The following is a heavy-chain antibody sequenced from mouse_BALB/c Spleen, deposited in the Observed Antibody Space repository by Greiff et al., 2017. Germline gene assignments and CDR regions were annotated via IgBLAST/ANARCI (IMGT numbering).Heavy chain of an antibody. D-gene: IGHD1-1*02. J-gene: IGHJ4*01. Sequence: DVKLVESGGGLVKPGGSLKLSCAASGFTFSSYAMSWVRQTPEKRLEWVASISSGGSTYYPDSVKGRFTISRDNARNILYLQMSSLRSEDTAMYYCARDSYDYDAMDYWGQGTSVTVSS. CDR3: ARDSYDYDAMDY. V-gene: IGHV5-6-5*01. CDR1: GFTFSSYA. CDR2: ISSGGST.